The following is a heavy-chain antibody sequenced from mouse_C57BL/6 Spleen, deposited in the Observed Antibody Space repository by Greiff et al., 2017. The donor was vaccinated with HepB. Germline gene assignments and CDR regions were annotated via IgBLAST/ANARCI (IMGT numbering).Heavy chain of an antibody. J-gene: IGHJ1*03. CDR2: INYDGSST. Sequence: DVKLVESEGGLVQPGSSMKLSCTASGFTFSDYYMAWVRQVPEKGLEWVANINYDGSSTYYLDSLKSRFIISRDNAKNILYLQMSSLKSEDTATYYCAREGDYGSSWYFDVWGTGTTVTVSS. CDR3: AREGDYGSSWYFDV. V-gene: IGHV5-16*01. D-gene: IGHD1-1*01. CDR1: GFTFSDYY.